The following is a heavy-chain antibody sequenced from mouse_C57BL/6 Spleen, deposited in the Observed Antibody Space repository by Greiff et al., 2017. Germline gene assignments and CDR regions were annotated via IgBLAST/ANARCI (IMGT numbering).Heavy chain of an antibody. CDR1: GYTFTDYY. D-gene: IGHD1-1*01. J-gene: IGHJ2*01. Sequence: QVQLQQSGAELVRPGASVKLSCKASGYTFTDYYINWVKQRPGQGLEWIARIYPGSGNTYYNEKFKGKATLTAEKSSSTAYMQLSSLTSEDSAVYVCARSDYGSSVYYWGQGTTLTVSS. V-gene: IGHV1-76*01. CDR2: IYPGSGNT. CDR3: ARSDYGSSVYY.